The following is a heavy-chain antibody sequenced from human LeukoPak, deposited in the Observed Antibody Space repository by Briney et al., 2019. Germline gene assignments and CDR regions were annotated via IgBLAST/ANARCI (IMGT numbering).Heavy chain of an antibody. V-gene: IGHV4-59*11. D-gene: IGHD2-15*01. Sequence: SETLSLTCSVSGGAITSHYWTWIRQSPVKGLEWIGDISNSGSTSYNPSLKSRVTISIDTSKDQFSLKLSSVTAADTAVYYCGRDALVGYFSYYYMDVWGKGTTVTVSS. CDR2: ISNSGST. J-gene: IGHJ6*03. CDR1: GGAITSHY. CDR3: GRDALVGYFSYYYMDV.